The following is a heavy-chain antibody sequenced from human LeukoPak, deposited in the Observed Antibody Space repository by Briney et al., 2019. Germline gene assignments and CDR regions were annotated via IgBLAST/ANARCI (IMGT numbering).Heavy chain of an antibody. CDR3: TTVMVYYDSSGSERYFDY. D-gene: IGHD3-22*01. CDR1: GFTFSNAW. V-gene: IGHV3-15*01. J-gene: IGHJ4*02. Sequence: GGSLRLSCAASGFTFSNAWMSWVRQAPGKGLEWAGRIKSRTDGGTTDYAAPVKGRFTISRDDSKNTLYLQMNSLKTEDTAVYYCTTVMVYYDSSGSERYFDYWGQGTLVTVSS. CDR2: IKSRTDGGTT.